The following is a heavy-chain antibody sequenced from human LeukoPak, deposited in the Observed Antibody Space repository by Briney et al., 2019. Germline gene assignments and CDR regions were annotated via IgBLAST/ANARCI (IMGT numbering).Heavy chain of an antibody. V-gene: IGHV4-39*07. Sequence: SETLSLTCTVSGGSISSSSYYWGWIRQPPGKGLEWIGYIFYSGSTYYSPSLKSRVTISVDTSKNQFSLKLSSVTAADTAMYYCTAGYSYDLFDYWGQGTLVTVSS. D-gene: IGHD5-18*01. CDR2: IFYSGST. J-gene: IGHJ4*02. CDR3: TAGYSYDLFDY. CDR1: GGSISSSSYY.